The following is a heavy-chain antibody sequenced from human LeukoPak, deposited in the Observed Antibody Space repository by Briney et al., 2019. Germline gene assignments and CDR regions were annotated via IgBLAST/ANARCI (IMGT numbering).Heavy chain of an antibody. D-gene: IGHD3-3*01. CDR1: GGSISSYY. Sequence: SETLSLTCTVSGGSISSYYRSWIRQPPGKGLEWIGYIYYSGSTNYNPSLKRRVTISVDTSKNQFSLKLSSVTAADTAVYYCARDSRTTIFGVVSWWFDPWGQGTLVTVSS. J-gene: IGHJ5*02. CDR3: ARDSRTTIFGVVSWWFDP. CDR2: IYYSGST. V-gene: IGHV4-59*01.